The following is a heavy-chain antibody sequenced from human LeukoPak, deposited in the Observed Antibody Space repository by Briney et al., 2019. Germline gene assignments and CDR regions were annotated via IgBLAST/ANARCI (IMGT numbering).Heavy chain of an antibody. CDR2: INSDGGST. Sequence: GSLRLSCAASGFTFSSYWMHWVRQAPGKGLVWVSRINSDGGSTSYADSVKGRFTISRDNAKNTLYLQMNSLRAEDTAVYYCARRSAAKDAFDIWGQGTKVTVSS. D-gene: IGHD6-25*01. CDR1: GFTFSSYW. J-gene: IGHJ3*02. V-gene: IGHV3-74*01. CDR3: ARRSAAKDAFDI.